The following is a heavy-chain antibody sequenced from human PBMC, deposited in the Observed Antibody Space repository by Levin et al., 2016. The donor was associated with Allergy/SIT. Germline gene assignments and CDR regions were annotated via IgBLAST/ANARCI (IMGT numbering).Heavy chain of an antibody. V-gene: IGHV3-7*01. CDR3: AASLVRYAV. D-gene: IGHD6-6*01. J-gene: IGHJ4*02. CDR2: INQDGSGK. Sequence: GGSLRLSCAASGFTFSSNWMSWVRQAPGRGLEWVANINQDGSGKYYVDSVKGRFTISRDNAKNSLYLQMNSLRAEDTAVYYCAASLVRYAVWGQGTLVTVSS. CDR1: GFTFSSNW.